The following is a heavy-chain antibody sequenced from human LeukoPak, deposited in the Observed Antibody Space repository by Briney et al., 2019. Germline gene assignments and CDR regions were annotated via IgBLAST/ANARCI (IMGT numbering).Heavy chain of an antibody. CDR1: GFTFSSYS. J-gene: IGHJ4*02. CDR3: ARDSSMVRGVTYDY. D-gene: IGHD3-10*01. Sequence: GGSLRLSCAASGFTFSSYSMNWVRQAPGKGLEWVSSISSSSSYIYSADSVKGRFTISRDNDQRLLYVQMHDLRGERKVVQYCARDSSMVRGVTYDYWGQGTLVTVSS. CDR2: ISSSSSYI. V-gene: IGHV3-21*01.